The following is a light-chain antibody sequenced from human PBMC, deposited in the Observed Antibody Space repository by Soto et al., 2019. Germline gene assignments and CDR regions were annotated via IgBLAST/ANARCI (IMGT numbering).Light chain of an antibody. J-gene: IGKJ4*01. CDR2: LGS. V-gene: IGKV2-28*01. CDR1: QSLLHSNGYNY. CDR3: MQALQSPLT. Sequence: DIVMTQSPLSLPVTPGEPASISCRSSQSLLHSNGYNYLDWYLQKPGQSPQLLIYLGSNRASGGPDRFSGSGSGTDFTLKISRVEADDVGVYYCMQALQSPLTVGGGTKVEIK.